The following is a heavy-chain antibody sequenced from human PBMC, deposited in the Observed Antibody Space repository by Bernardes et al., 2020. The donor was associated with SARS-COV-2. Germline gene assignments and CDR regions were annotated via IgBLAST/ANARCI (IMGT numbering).Heavy chain of an antibody. V-gene: IGHV3-73*01. CDR1: GFTFSGSA. Sequence: GGSLRLSCAASGFTFSGSAMHWVRQASGKGLEWVGRIRSKANSYATAYTASVKGRFTISRDDSKNTAYLQMNSLKTEDTAVYYCTRGGLGGDYWDYYYGMDVWGQGTTVTVSS. CDR2: IRSKANSYAT. D-gene: IGHD4-17*01. J-gene: IGHJ6*02. CDR3: TRGGLGGDYWDYYYGMDV.